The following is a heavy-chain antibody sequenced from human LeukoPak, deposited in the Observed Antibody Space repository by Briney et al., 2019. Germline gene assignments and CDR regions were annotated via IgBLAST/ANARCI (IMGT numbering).Heavy chain of an antibody. Sequence: GGSLRLSCAASGFTFDDYAMHWVRQAPGKGLEWVSLISGDGGSTYYADSVKGRFTISRDNSKNSLYLQMNSLRAEDTAVYYCARLSTLTIDYWGQGTLVTVSS. J-gene: IGHJ4*02. D-gene: IGHD4-17*01. CDR2: ISGDGGST. CDR3: ARLSTLTIDY. CDR1: GFTFDDYA. V-gene: IGHV3-43*02.